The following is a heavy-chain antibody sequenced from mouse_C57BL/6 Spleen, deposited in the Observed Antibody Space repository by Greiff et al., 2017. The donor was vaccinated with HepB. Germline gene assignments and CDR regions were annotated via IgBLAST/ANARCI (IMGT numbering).Heavy chain of an antibody. D-gene: IGHD3-2*02. V-gene: IGHV5-4*01. CDR1: GFTFSSYA. Sequence: EVLLVESGGGLVKPGGSLKLSCAASGFTFSSYAMYWVRQTPEQRLEWVATISDGGSYTYYTDNVKGRFTISRDKAKNNLYLQMSHLKSEDTAVYYCAREDSAGTAWFAYWGQGTPVTVSA. J-gene: IGHJ3*01. CDR2: ISDGGSYT. CDR3: AREDSAGTAWFAY.